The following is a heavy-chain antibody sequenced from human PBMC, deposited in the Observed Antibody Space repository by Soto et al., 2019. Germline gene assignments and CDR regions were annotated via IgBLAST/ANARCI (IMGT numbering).Heavy chain of an antibody. V-gene: IGHV4-59*01. D-gene: IGHD3-22*01. Sequence: SETLSLTCTVSGGSISGYYWSWIRQPPGKGLEWIGYIYYSGSTNYNPSLKSRVTISVDTSKNQFSLKLSSVTAADTAVYYCARPYGGSSGYFDYWGQGTLVTVSS. J-gene: IGHJ4*02. CDR3: ARPYGGSSGYFDY. CDR1: GGSISGYY. CDR2: IYYSGST.